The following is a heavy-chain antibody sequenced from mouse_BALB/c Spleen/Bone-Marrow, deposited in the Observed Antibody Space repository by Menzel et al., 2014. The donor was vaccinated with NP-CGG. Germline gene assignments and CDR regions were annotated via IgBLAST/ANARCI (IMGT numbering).Heavy chain of an antibody. J-gene: IGHJ3*01. D-gene: IGHD2-2*01. CDR1: GFDFSRYW. V-gene: IGHV4-1*02. Sequence: EVKLLESGGGLVQPGGSLKLSCAASGFDFSRYWMSWVRQAPGKGLELIGEINPDSSTINYTPSLKDKFIISRDNAKNTLYLQMSKVRSEDTALYYCARRGGYFAYWGQGTLVTVSA. CDR2: INPDSSTI. CDR3: ARRGGYFAY.